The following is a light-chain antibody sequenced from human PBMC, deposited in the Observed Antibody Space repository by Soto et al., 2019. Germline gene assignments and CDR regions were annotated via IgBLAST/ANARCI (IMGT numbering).Light chain of an antibody. Sequence: DIQMTQSPSSVSASVGDRVTITCWASQGIGSWLAWYQHKPGKAPKLLIYAASNLQGGVPSRFSGRGSRTDFALTINTLQPEDFSTYYCQQTNTFPSTFGQGTRLE. CDR2: AAS. CDR3: QQTNTFPST. J-gene: IGKJ5*01. CDR1: QGIGSW. V-gene: IGKV1D-12*01.